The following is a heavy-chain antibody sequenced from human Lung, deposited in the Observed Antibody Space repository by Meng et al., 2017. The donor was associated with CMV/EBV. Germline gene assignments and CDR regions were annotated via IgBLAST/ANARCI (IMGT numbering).Heavy chain of an antibody. CDR2: IIPMFGAT. D-gene: IGHD3-16*01. CDR3: AREPEATYPEYDGYYFDY. CDR1: GGTFSSYT. J-gene: IGHJ4*02. V-gene: IGHV1-69*05. Sequence: SVKVSCKASGGTFSSYTVNWVRQAPGQGLEWMGRIIPMFGATNYTQKFQGRVTITTDESTSTAYMELSSLRSEDTAVYYCAREPEATYPEYDGYYFDYWGQRXLVTVSS.